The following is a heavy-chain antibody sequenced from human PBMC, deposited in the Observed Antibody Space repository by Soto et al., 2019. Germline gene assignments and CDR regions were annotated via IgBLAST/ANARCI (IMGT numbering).Heavy chain of an antibody. V-gene: IGHV1-3*05. D-gene: IGHD6-19*01. CDR1: GYTFTGYA. CDR3: ARAVAVAADVDY. J-gene: IGHJ4*02. Sequence: QVQLVQSGAEEKKPGASVKVSCKASGYTFTGYAMHWVRQAPGQRLEWMGWINAGNGNTKYSQKFQGRVTITRDTSASIAYMELSSPRSEDTAVYYCARAVAVAADVDYWGQGTLVTVSS. CDR2: INAGNGNT.